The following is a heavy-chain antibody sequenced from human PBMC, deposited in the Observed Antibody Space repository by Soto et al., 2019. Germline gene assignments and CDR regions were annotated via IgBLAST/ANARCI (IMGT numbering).Heavy chain of an antibody. CDR1: GFTFSTYA. CDR3: ARARASY. CDR2: ISYDGTNK. J-gene: IGHJ4*02. Sequence: QVQLVESGGGVVQPGRSLRLSCAASGFTFSTYAMHWLRQAPGKGLEWVAVISYDGTNKYYADYVKGRFTISRDNSQKTLYMQMNNLRAEDSAVFYCARARASYWGPGTPVIVSS. V-gene: IGHV3-30-3*01.